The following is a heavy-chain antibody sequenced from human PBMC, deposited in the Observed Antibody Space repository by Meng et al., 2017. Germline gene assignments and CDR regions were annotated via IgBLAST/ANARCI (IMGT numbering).Heavy chain of an antibody. CDR1: GFTVSSNY. CDR3: ARGGSSGWYNY. J-gene: IGHJ4*02. V-gene: IGHV3-53*01. D-gene: IGHD6-19*01. CDR2: TYSGGST. Sequence: GESLKISCAASGFTVSSNYMSWVRQAPGKGLGWVPVTYSGGSTYYADSVKGRFTISRDNSKNTLYLQMNSLRAEDTAVYYCARGGSSGWYNYWGQGTLVTVSS.